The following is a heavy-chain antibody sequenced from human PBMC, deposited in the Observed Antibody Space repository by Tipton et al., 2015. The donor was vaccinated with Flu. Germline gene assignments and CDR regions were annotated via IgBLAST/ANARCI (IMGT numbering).Heavy chain of an antibody. CDR3: AKGTLGGATGSFDY. Sequence: SLRLSCAASGFTFSSYGVHWVRQAPGKGLEWVAVIWYDGSNKYYADSVKGRFTISRDNSKNTLYLQMNSLRAEDTAVYYCAKGTLGGATGSFDYWGQGTLVTVSS. CDR2: IWYDGSNK. CDR1: GFTFSSYG. J-gene: IGHJ4*02. D-gene: IGHD1-26*01. V-gene: IGHV3-33*06.